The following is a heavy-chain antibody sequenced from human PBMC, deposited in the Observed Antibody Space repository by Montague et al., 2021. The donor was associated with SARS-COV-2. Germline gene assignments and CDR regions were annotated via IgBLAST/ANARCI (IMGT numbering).Heavy chain of an antibody. D-gene: IGHD3-10*01. J-gene: IGHJ6*03. CDR2: ISYSGRT. CDR3: ASSYYYGSGTYVYNYYMDV. V-gene: IGHV4-39*01. Sequence: SETLSLTCTVSGGSVSSSPYYWGWIRQPPGRGLAWVGSISYSGRTYFSPSLKSRLTISVDSSENQFSLRLSSVTAADTAVYYCASSYYYGSGTYVYNYYMDVWGKGTTVTVPS. CDR1: GGSVSSSPYY.